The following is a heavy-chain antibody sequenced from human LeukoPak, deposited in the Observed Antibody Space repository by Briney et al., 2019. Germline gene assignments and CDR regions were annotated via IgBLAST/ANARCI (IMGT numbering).Heavy chain of an antibody. CDR1: GFTFSIYW. D-gene: IGHD4-17*01. CDR3: GRGKTTVID. J-gene: IGHJ4*02. CDR2: MNPDGSST. Sequence: GGSLRLSCAASGFTFSIYWMYWVRQAPGKGPVWVSGMNPDGSSTTYADSVKGRFTISRDNAKKMLYLEMNSLRVEDTAVYYCGRGKTTVIDWGQGTLVTVSS. V-gene: IGHV3-74*01.